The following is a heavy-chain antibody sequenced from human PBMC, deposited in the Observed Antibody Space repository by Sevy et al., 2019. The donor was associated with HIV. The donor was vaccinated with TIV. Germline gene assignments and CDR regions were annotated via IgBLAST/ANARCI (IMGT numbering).Heavy chain of an antibody. CDR1: GFTFSPYW. J-gene: IGHJ4*02. CDR3: ARGVGLDC. CDR2: IRPDGSDK. D-gene: IGHD1-26*01. Sequence: GGSLRLSCAASGFTFSPYWMTWVRQAPGKGLEWVANIRPDGSDKYYVDSVKGRFTISRDNAKNSLYLQMHSLRADDTAMCACARGVGLDCWGQGALVTVSS. V-gene: IGHV3-7*01.